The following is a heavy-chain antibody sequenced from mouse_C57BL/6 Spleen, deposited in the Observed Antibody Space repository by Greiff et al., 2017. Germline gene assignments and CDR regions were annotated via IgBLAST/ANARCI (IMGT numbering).Heavy chain of an antibody. CDR3: ARGRGTTVLEGQPFAY. J-gene: IGHJ3*01. D-gene: IGHD1-1*01. CDR2: IYPRDGST. CDR1: GYTFTSYD. V-gene: IGHV1-85*01. Sequence: VQLQQSGPELVKPGASVKLSCKASGYTFTSYDINWVKQRPGQGLEWIGWIYPRDGSTKYNEKFKGKATLTVDTSSSTAYMELHSLTSEDSAVYFCARGRGTTVLEGQPFAYWGQGTLVTVSA.